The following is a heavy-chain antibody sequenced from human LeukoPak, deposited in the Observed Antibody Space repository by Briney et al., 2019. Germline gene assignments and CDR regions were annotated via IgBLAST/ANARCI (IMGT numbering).Heavy chain of an antibody. CDR1: GVTLSDAW. V-gene: IGHV3-15*01. Sequence: PGGSLRLSCIVSGVTLSDAWMTWVRQAPGKGLELVARIKSKGAGGTADYAAPVKGRFTISRDDSKNMLFLQMNSLKIEDTAVYYCTDSIIGGAHWGQGTLVTVSS. D-gene: IGHD1-26*01. CDR2: IKSKGAGGTA. J-gene: IGHJ4*02. CDR3: TDSIIGGAH.